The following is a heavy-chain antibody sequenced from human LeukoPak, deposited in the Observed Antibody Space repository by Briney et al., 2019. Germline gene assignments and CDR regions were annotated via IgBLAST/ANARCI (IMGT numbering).Heavy chain of an antibody. Sequence: SGGSLRLSCAASGFTFNTYTMNWVRQAPGKGLEWVSSITASSTAIYSADSVKGRFTISRDNAKNSLYLQMNSLRAEDTAVYYCARDSAVAATAYWGQGTLVTVSS. D-gene: IGHD2-15*01. V-gene: IGHV3-21*01. CDR2: ITASSTAI. CDR3: ARDSAVAATAY. J-gene: IGHJ4*02. CDR1: GFTFNTYT.